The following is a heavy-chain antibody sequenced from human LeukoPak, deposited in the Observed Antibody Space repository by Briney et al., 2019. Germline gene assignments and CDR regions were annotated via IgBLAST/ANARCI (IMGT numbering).Heavy chain of an antibody. Sequence: ASVKVSCKASGYTFTSYDINWVRQATGQGLEWMGWMNPNSGNTGYAQKFQGRVTMTRNTSISTAYKELSSLRSEDTAVYYCARAADYYDFWSGYYTAEYFQHWGQGTLVTVSS. CDR3: ARAADYYDFWSGYYTAEYFQH. CDR1: GYTFTSYD. CDR2: MNPNSGNT. D-gene: IGHD3-3*01. V-gene: IGHV1-8*01. J-gene: IGHJ1*01.